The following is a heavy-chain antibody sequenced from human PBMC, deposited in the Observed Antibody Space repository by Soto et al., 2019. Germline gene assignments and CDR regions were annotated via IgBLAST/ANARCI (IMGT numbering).Heavy chain of an antibody. Sequence: EVQLVETGGGLIQPGVSLRLSCAVSGFAVSSNYMSWVRQAPGKGLYWVSNIYSDGSTYYADSVKGRFTISRDNSKNTLFLQMSGLRAEDTAVYYCARGGGSLSCWGQGTLVTVSS. J-gene: IGHJ4*02. D-gene: IGHD2-15*01. V-gene: IGHV3-53*02. CDR3: ARGGGSLSC. CDR1: GFAVSSNY. CDR2: IYSDGST.